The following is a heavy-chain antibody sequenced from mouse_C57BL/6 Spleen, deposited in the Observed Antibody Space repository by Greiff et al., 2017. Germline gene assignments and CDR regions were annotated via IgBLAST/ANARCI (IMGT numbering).Heavy chain of an antibody. CDR1: GFNIKDYY. CDR3: ARGDYGSRTPFAC. CDR2: IDPEDGET. D-gene: IGHD1-1*01. Sequence: VQLQQSGAELVKPGASVKLSCTASGFNIKDYYMHWVKQRTEQGLEWIGRIDPEDGETKYAPKFQGKATITAYTSSNTAYLQISSLTAEDTAVYYCARGDYGSRTPFACWGQGTLVTVSA. V-gene: IGHV14-2*01. J-gene: IGHJ3*01.